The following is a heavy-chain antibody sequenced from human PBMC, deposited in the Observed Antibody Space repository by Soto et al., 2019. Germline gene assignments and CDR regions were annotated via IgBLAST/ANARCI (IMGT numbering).Heavy chain of an antibody. Sequence: EASVKVSCKASGYTFTGYYMRWVRQAPGQGLERMGWINPNSGGTNYAQKFQGRVTMTRDTSISTAYMELSRLRSDDTAVYYCARDEYSSSSGAFDIWGQGTMVTVSS. CDR1: GYTFTGYY. V-gene: IGHV1-2*02. D-gene: IGHD6-6*01. CDR3: ARDEYSSSSGAFDI. J-gene: IGHJ3*02. CDR2: INPNSGGT.